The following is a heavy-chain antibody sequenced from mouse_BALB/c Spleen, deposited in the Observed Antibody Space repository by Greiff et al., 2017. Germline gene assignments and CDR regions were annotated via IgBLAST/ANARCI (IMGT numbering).Heavy chain of an antibody. CDR2: IRNKANGYTT. CDR1: GFTFTDYY. Sequence: EVQVVESGGGLVQPGGSLRLSCATSGFTFTDYYMSWVRQPPGKALEWLGFIRNKANGYTTEYSASVKGRFTISRDNSQSILYLQMNTLRAEDSATYYCARDYMDYWGQGTSVTVSS. CDR3: ARDYMDY. V-gene: IGHV7-3*02. J-gene: IGHJ4*01.